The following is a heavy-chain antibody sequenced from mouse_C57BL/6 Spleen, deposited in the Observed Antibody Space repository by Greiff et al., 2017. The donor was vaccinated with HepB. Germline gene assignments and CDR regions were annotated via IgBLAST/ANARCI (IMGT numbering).Heavy chain of an antibody. J-gene: IGHJ2*01. CDR2: ISSGGSYT. CDR1: GFTFSSYG. V-gene: IGHV5-6*01. CDR3: ARNYGSSYEYYFDY. Sequence: EVKVVESGGDLVKPGGSLKLSCAASGFTFSSYGMSWVRQTPDKRLEWVATISSGGSYTYYPDSVKGRFTISRDNAKNTLYLQMSSLKSEDTAMYYCARNYGSSYEYYFDYWGQGTTLTVSS. D-gene: IGHD1-1*01.